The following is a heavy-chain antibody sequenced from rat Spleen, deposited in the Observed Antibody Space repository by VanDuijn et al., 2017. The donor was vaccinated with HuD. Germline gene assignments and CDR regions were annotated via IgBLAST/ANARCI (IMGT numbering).Heavy chain of an antibody. V-gene: IGHV5-17*01. J-gene: IGHJ4*01. CDR3: ARLGLRRYNLVYYVMDA. D-gene: IGHD1-5*01. CDR2: IIFDGSST. CDR1: GFTFSDYA. Sequence: EVQLVESGGGLVQPGRSLKLSCAASGFTFSDYAMAWVRQAPKKGLEWVATIIFDGSSTYYRDSVKGRFTISRDNAKSTLYLQMDSLRSEDTATYYCARLGLRRYNLVYYVMDAWGQGASVTVSS.